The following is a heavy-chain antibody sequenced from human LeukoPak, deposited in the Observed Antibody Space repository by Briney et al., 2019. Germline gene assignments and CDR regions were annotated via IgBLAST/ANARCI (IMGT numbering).Heavy chain of an antibody. Sequence: GGSLRLSCAASGFSFSTYAMSWVRQAPGKGLEWVSSISSSGDSTYYADVVKGRFTISRDNSENTLYLQMNSLRAEDTAVYYCVEDVVVIVAAKPGIWGQGTLVAVSS. V-gene: IGHV3-23*01. D-gene: IGHD2-15*01. CDR3: VEDVVVIVAAKPGI. CDR1: GFSFSTYA. CDR2: ISSSGDST. J-gene: IGHJ1*01.